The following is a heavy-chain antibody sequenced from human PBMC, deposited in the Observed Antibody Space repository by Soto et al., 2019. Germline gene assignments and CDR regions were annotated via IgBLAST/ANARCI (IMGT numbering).Heavy chain of an antibody. CDR3: ARLAYSGYLQT. CDR2: IYYSGAT. CDR1: CDSIITSSYY. D-gene: IGHD1-26*01. J-gene: IGHJ1*01. V-gene: IGHV4-39*02. Sequence: SETLSLTCDFSCDSIITSSYYWGWIRQPPGKGLEWIASIYYSGATYYNPSLQSRVTISVDTSNNRFSLALSSLTAADTAVYFCARLAYSGYLQTWGQGSLVTVSS.